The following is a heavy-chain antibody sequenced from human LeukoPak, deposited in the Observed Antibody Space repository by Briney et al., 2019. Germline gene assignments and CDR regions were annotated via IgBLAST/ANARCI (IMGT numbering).Heavy chain of an antibody. D-gene: IGHD2-21*02. CDR1: GFTFSDYY. CDR2: ISSSGSTI. J-gene: IGHJ6*02. Sequence: PGGSLRLSCAASGFTFSDYYMSWIRQAPGKGLEWVSYISSSGSTIYYADSVKGRFTISRDNAKNSLYLQMNSLRAEDTAVYYCARDCGGDCYRLAHSMASMGYGMDVWGQGTTVTVS. CDR3: ARDCGGDCYRLAHSMASMGYGMDV. V-gene: IGHV3-11*01.